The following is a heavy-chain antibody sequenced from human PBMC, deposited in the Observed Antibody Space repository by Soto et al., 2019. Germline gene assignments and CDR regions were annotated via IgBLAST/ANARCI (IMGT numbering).Heavy chain of an antibody. Sequence: EVQLVESGGGLVQPGGSLRLSCAASGFTFSSYWMSWVRQAPGKGLEWVANIKQDGSEKYYVDSVKGRFTISRDNAKNSLYPQMNSLRAEDTAVYYCARDRCSSTSCYSRWFDPWGQGTLVTVSS. J-gene: IGHJ5*02. CDR2: IKQDGSEK. D-gene: IGHD2-2*01. CDR1: GFTFSSYW. CDR3: ARDRCSSTSCYSRWFDP. V-gene: IGHV3-7*01.